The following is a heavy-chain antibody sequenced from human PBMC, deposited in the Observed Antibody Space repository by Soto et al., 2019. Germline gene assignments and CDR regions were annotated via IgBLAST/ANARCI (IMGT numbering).Heavy chain of an antibody. CDR1: GYTFISYD. CDR2: MNPDSGNT. D-gene: IGHD3-16*01. CDR3: ARGRFRRTWFDP. V-gene: IGHV1-8*01. Sequence: QVQMVQSGAEVKKPGASVKVSCKASGYTFISYDIHWVRQATGQGLEWMGWMNPDSGNTGQSKQFQGRVTMTRDTSISTAYMELSSLRSEDTAVYYCARGRFRRTWFDPWGQGTLVTVSS. J-gene: IGHJ5*02.